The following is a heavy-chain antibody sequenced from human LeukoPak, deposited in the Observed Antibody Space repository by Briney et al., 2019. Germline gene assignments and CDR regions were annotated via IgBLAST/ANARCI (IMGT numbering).Heavy chain of an antibody. J-gene: IGHJ4*02. CDR3: ARDRAGTPYDY. V-gene: IGHV1-2*02. Sequence: ASVKVSCKASGYTFNTYGITWVRQAPGQGLEWMGWINPNSGGTNYAQKFQGRVTMTRDTSISTAYMELSRLRSDDTAVYYCARDRAGTPYDYWGQGTLVTVSS. CDR1: GYTFNTYG. D-gene: IGHD6-19*01. CDR2: INPNSGGT.